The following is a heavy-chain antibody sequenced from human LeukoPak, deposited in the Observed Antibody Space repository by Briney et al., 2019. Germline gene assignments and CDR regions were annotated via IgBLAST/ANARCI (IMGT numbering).Heavy chain of an antibody. CDR1: GFTFSTYG. Sequence: PGGSLRLSCAASGFTFSTYGMGWVRQAPGKGLEGVSAISTGYSTYYSDSVKGRFIISRDNPKNTLFLQMNSLRAEDTAVYYCAKDFAQEGTHSVDYWGQGTLVTVSS. J-gene: IGHJ4*02. D-gene: IGHD3-10*01. CDR2: ISTGYST. V-gene: IGHV3-23*01. CDR3: AKDFAQEGTHSVDY.